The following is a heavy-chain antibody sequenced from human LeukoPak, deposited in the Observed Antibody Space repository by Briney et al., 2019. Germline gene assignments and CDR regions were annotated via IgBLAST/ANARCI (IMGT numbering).Heavy chain of an antibody. V-gene: IGHV3-11*01. CDR2: ISSSGSTI. CDR3: ASDFGYCSSTSCPSVLDY. D-gene: IGHD2-2*03. CDR1: GFTFSDYY. Sequence: GGSLRLSCAASGFTFSDYYMSWIRQAPGKGLEWVSYISSSGSTIYYADSVKGRFTISGDNAKNSLYLQMNSLRAEDTAVYHCASDFGYCSSTSCPSVLDYWGQGTLVTVSS. J-gene: IGHJ4*02.